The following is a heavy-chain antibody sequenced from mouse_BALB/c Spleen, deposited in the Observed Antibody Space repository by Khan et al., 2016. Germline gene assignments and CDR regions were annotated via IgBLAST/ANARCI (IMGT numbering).Heavy chain of an antibody. CDR3: TGGMGFAY. V-gene: IGHV6-6*02. CDR2: IRLKSDNYAT. Sequence: EVKLEESGGGLVQPGGSMKLSCVASGFTFSSYWMSWVRQSPEKGLEWVAEIRLKSDNYATHYAASVKGKFTITRDDSKSRLYLQMNSLRVEDIGIYYFTGGMGFAYWGQGTLVTVSA. J-gene: IGHJ3*01. D-gene: IGHD1-1*02. CDR1: GFTFSSYW.